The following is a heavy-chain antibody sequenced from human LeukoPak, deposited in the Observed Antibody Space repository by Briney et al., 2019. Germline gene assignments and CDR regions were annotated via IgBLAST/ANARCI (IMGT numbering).Heavy chain of an antibody. CDR3: ASLSGPLPSHLFYYYYGMDV. J-gene: IGHJ6*02. Sequence: ASVKVSCKASGGTFSSYAISWVRQAPGQGLEWMGRIIPILGIANYAQKFQGRVTITADKSTSTAYMELSSLRSEDTAVYYCASLSGPLPSHLFYYYYGMDVWGQGTTVTVSS. D-gene: IGHD3-10*01. CDR2: IIPILGIA. CDR1: GGTFSSYA. V-gene: IGHV1-69*04.